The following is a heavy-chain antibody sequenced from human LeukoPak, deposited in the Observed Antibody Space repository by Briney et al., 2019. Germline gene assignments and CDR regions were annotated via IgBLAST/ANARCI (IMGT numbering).Heavy chain of an antibody. CDR2: INWNGGST. J-gene: IGHJ6*03. D-gene: IGHD3-10*01. CDR1: GFTFDNYS. CDR3: ARGPATRGGVRGVIYYYCMDV. Sequence: GGSLRLSCAASGFTFDNYSLTWVRQAPGKGLEWVSGINWNGGSTGYADSVKGRFTISRDNAKNSLYLQMNSLRAEDTAMYYCARGPATRGGVRGVIYYYCMDVWGKGTTVTVSS. V-gene: IGHV3-20*04.